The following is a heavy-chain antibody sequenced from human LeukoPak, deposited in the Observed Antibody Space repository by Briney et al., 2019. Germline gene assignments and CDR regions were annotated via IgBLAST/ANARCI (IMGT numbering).Heavy chain of an antibody. CDR3: ARGGYTWDYFDY. J-gene: IGHJ4*02. CDR1: GGSISSSSYY. V-gene: IGHV4-39*01. CDR2: IYYSGST. D-gene: IGHD2-2*02. Sequence: SETLSLTCTVSGGSISSSSYYWGWIRQPPGKGLEWIGSIYYSGSTYYNPSLKSRVTISVGTSKNQFSLKLSSVTAADTAVYYCARGGYTWDYFDYWGQGTLVTVSS.